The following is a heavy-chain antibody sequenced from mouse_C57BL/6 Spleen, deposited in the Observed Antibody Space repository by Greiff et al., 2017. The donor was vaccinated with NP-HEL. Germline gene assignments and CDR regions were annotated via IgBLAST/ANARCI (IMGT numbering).Heavy chain of an antibody. V-gene: IGHV1-82*01. CDR3: ARWGSSGYVGAMDY. CDR2: IYPGDGDT. J-gene: IGHJ4*01. D-gene: IGHD3-2*02. CDR1: GYAFSSSW. Sequence: QVQLQQSGPELVKPGASVKISCKASGYAFSSSWMNWVKQRPGKGLEWIGRIYPGDGDTNYNGKFKGKATLTADKSSSTAYMQLSSLTSEDSAVYFCARWGSSGYVGAMDYWGQGTSVTVSS.